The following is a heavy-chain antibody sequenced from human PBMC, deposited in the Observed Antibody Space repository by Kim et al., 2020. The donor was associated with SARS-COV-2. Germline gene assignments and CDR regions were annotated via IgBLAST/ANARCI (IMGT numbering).Heavy chain of an antibody. CDR1: GFAFSSYG. J-gene: IGHJ5*02. CDR2: ISFDGIIK. D-gene: IGHD3-16*01. CDR3: AKSHSPIGGT. Sequence: GGSLRLSCAASGFAFSSYGIHWVRQAPGKGLEWVALISFDGIIKHYADSVKGRFTISRDNSKNTVYLQMNSLRVDDTAVYYCAKSHSPIGGTWGQGTLVT. V-gene: IGHV3-30*18.